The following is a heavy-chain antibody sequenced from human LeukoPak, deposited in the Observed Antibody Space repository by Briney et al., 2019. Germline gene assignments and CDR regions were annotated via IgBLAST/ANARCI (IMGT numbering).Heavy chain of an antibody. CDR3: ARRERYSSSSGIVDP. CDR1: GYSFTSYW. V-gene: IGHV5-10-1*01. CDR2: IDPSDSYT. J-gene: IGHJ5*02. Sequence: NLGESLKISCKGSGYSFTSYWISWARQMPGKGREWMGRIDPSDSYTNYSPSFQGHVTISADKSISTAYLQWSSLKASDTAMYYCARRERYSSSSGIVDPWGQGTLVTVSS. D-gene: IGHD6-13*01.